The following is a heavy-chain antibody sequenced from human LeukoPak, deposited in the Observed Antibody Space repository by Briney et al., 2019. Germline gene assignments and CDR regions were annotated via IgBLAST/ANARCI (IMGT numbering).Heavy chain of an antibody. CDR3: ARDGGRDLYYYMDV. J-gene: IGHJ6*03. CDR2: INPNSGGT. D-gene: IGHD3-3*01. Sequence: ASVKVSCKASGYTFTGYYMHWVRQAPGQGLEWMGWINPNSGGTNYAQKFQGRVTMTRDTSISTAYMELSRLRSDDTAVCYCARDGGRDLYYYMDVWGKGTTVTVSS. CDR1: GYTFTGYY. V-gene: IGHV1-2*02.